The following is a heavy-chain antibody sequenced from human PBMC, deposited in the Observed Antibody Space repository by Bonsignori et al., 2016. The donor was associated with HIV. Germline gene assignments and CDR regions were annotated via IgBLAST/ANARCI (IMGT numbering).Heavy chain of an antibody. CDR3: ARDTSWRFLEWFITPSNDAFDI. Sequence: WVRQAPGQGLEWMGIINPSGGSTSYAQKFQGRVTMTRDTSTSTVYMELSSLRSEDTAVYYCARDTSWRFLEWFITPSNDAFDIWGQGTMVTVSS. CDR2: INPSGGST. D-gene: IGHD3-3*01. V-gene: IGHV1-46*01. J-gene: IGHJ3*02.